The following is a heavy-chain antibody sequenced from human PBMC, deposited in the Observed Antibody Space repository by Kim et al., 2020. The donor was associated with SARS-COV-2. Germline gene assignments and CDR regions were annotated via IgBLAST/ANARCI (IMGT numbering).Heavy chain of an antibody. Sequence: ASVKVSCKASGYTFTSYGISWVRQAPGQGLEWMGWISAYNGNTNYAQKLQGRVTMTTDTSTSTAYMELRSLRSDDTAVYYCARDRFPAMWEGGLWFGDEFQFDYWGQGTLVTVSS. CDR1: GYTFTSYG. CDR2: ISAYNGNT. D-gene: IGHD3-10*01. J-gene: IGHJ4*02. CDR3: ARDRFPAMWEGGLWFGDEFQFDY. V-gene: IGHV1-18*01.